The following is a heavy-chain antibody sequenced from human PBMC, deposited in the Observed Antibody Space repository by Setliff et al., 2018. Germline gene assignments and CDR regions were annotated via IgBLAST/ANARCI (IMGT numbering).Heavy chain of an antibody. J-gene: IGHJ3*02. CDR1: GYTFSSYG. CDR2: ISAYNGNT. Sequence: GASVKVSCKASGYTFSSYGISWVRQAPGQGLEWMGWISAYNGNTNYAQKFQGRVTMTTDTSTSTGYMELSSLRTEDTAVYYCARGYYDSSRWDVFDIWGQGTMVTVSS. D-gene: IGHD3-22*01. V-gene: IGHV1-18*01. CDR3: ARGYYDSSRWDVFDI.